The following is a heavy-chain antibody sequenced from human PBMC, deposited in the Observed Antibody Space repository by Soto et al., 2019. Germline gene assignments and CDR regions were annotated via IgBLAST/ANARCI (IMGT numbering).Heavy chain of an antibody. V-gene: IGHV3-21*01. CDR1: GFTFSSYS. CDR3: ARDENYYYGMDV. J-gene: IGHJ6*02. CDR2: ISSSSSYI. Sequence: ESGGGLVKPGGSLRLSCAASGFTFSSYSMNWVRQAPGKGLEWVSSISSSSSYIYYADSVKGRFTISRDNAKNSLYLQMNSLRAEDTAVYYCARDENYYYGMDVWGQGTTVTVSS.